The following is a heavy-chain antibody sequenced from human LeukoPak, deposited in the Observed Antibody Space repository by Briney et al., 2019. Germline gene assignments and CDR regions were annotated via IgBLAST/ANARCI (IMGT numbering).Heavy chain of an antibody. D-gene: IGHD3-3*01. CDR3: ARVLYYDFWGGLRGGWYFDY. CDR1: GFTFSDYY. Sequence: GGSLRLSCAASGFTFSDYYMSWIRQAPGKGLEWVSYISSSGSTIYYADSVKGRFTISRDNAKNSLYLQMNSPRAEDTAVYYCARVLYYDFWGGLRGGWYFDYWGQGTLVTVSS. CDR2: ISSSGSTI. V-gene: IGHV3-11*04. J-gene: IGHJ4*02.